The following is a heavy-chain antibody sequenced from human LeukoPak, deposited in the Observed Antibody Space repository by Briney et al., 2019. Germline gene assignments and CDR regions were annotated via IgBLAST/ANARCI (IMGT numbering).Heavy chain of an antibody. Sequence: ASVKVSCKASGYTFTSYGISWVRQAPGQGLEWMGWISAYNGDTDYAQRLQGRVTMTIDTSTSTVYMELRSLRSADTAVYYCARDVGRSYDLDYWGQGTLVTVS. D-gene: IGHD3-16*01. V-gene: IGHV1-18*01. CDR1: GYTFTSYG. CDR2: ISAYNGDT. CDR3: ARDVGRSYDLDY. J-gene: IGHJ4*02.